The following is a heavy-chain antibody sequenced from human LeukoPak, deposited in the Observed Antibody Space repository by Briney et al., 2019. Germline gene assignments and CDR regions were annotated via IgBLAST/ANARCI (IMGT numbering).Heavy chain of an antibody. D-gene: IGHD1-26*01. V-gene: IGHV4-59*12. J-gene: IGHJ3*02. CDR1: GDSISRYF. Sequence: SETLSLTCTVSGDSISRYFWSWIRQPPGKGLEWIGYIYYSGSTNYNPSLKSRVTISVDPSKNQFSLKLTSVTAADAAVYYCARDRWEPHDDFDMWGQGTMVTVSS. CDR3: ARDRWEPHDDFDM. CDR2: IYYSGST.